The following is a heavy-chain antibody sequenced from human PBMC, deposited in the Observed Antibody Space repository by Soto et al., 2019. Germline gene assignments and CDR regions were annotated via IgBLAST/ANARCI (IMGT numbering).Heavy chain of an antibody. J-gene: IGHJ6*02. CDR2: INHSGST. Sequence: SETLSLTCAVYGGSFSCYYWSWIRQPPGKGLEWIGEINHSGSTNYNPSLKSRVTISVDTSKNQFSLKLSSVTAADTAVYYCKIGPFXEYQLLLRGGYYYGMDVWGQGTTVTVSS. D-gene: IGHD2-2*01. V-gene: IGHV4-34*01. CDR1: GGSFSCYY. CDR3: KIGPFXEYQLLLRGGYYYGMDV.